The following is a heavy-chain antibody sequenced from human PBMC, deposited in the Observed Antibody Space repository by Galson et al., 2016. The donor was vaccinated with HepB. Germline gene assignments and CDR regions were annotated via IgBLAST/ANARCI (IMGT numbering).Heavy chain of an antibody. Sequence: SVKVSCKASNYMFTSYGISWVRQAPGQGLEWMGWISGNNGNTNYAQKVQGRVTMTTDTSTRTAYMELRSLRSEDTAVHYCARGRSKWWYYDFWGQGTLVTVSS. D-gene: IGHD2-15*01. CDR1: NYMFTSYG. V-gene: IGHV1-18*04. J-gene: IGHJ4*02. CDR3: ARGRSKWWYYDF. CDR2: ISGNNGNT.